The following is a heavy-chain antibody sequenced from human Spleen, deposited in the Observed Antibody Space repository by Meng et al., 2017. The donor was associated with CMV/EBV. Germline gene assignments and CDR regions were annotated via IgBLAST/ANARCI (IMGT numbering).Heavy chain of an antibody. CDR2: ISAYNGNT. Sequence: ASVKVSCKASGYTFTSYGISWVRQAPGQGLEWMGWISAYNGNTNYAQKLQGRVTMTTDTSTSTAYMELSSLRVEDTAVYYCARDLVVPAAIQYYYHNYGMDVWGQGTTVTVSS. D-gene: IGHD2-2*01. CDR1: GYTFTSYG. J-gene: IGHJ6*02. CDR3: ARDLVVPAAIQYYYHNYGMDV. V-gene: IGHV1-18*01.